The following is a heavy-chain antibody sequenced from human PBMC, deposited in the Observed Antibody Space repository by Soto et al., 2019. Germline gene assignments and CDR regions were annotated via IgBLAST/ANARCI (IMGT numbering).Heavy chain of an antibody. CDR2: ISAHNGNT. D-gene: IGHD1-1*01. J-gene: IGHJ4*02. CDR1: GYTFTSNG. CDR3: ARGRYGDY. V-gene: IGHV1-18*01. Sequence: QVHLVQSGAEVKKPGASVKVSCKSSGYTFTSNGITRVRQAPGQGLEWMGWISAHNGNTDYAQKLQGRVIVTRDTSTSTAYMELRSLISDDTAVYYCARGRYGDYWGQGAMVTVSS.